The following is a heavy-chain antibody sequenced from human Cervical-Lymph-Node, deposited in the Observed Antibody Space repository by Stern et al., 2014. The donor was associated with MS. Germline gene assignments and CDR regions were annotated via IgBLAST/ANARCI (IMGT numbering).Heavy chain of an antibody. Sequence: QLQLQESGPGLLRPSETLSLTCTVSGASITSYYWSWIRPPPGKGLEWIGYIYYSGTTNYNASLKGRVAISIDTSKTQFSLRLSSVTAADTAVYYCARATDLWGQGTLVTVSS. CDR2: IYYSGTT. CDR1: GASITSYY. V-gene: IGHV4-59*01. CDR3: ARATDL. J-gene: IGHJ5*02.